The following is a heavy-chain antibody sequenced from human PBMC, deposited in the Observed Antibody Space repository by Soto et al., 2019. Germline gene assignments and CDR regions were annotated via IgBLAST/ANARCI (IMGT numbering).Heavy chain of an antibody. Sequence: EVQLVESGGGLIQPGGSLRLSCAASGFTVSSNYMSWVRQAPGKGLEWVSVIYSGGSTYYADSVKRRFTISRDNSKNTRYLQMNSVRADDTAVYYCERDSGYCSCGSCYNWFDPWGQGTLVTVSS. CDR2: IYSGGST. CDR1: GFTVSSNY. V-gene: IGHV3-53*01. J-gene: IGHJ5*02. D-gene: IGHD2-15*01. CDR3: ERDSGYCSCGSCYNWFDP.